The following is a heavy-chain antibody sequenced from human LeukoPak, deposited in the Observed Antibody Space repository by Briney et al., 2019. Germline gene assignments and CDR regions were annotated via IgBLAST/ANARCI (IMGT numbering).Heavy chain of an antibody. CDR2: IHHSGNS. V-gene: IGHV4-59*02. Sequence: SETLSLTCTVSGASVTDYYWSWIRQFPGKGLEWISYIHHSGNSDYNPSLRSRVTTSLDTSKNQFSLNLISVTAADTAVYYCTRGHWGLQSWSQGTLVTVSS. CDR3: TRGHWGLQS. CDR1: GASVTDYY. J-gene: IGHJ5*02. D-gene: IGHD7-27*01.